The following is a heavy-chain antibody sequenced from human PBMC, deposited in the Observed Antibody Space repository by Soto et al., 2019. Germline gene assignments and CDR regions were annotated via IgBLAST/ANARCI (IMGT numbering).Heavy chain of an antibody. J-gene: IGHJ6*02. CDR3: ARSIRDYYDSSGYYRAPEYYYGMAV. V-gene: IGHV3-11*01. D-gene: IGHD3-22*01. CDR2: ISSSGSTI. Sequence: PGGSLRLSCAASGFTFSDYYMSWIRQAPGKGLEWVSYISSSGSTIYYADSVKGRFTISRDNAKNSLYLQMNSLRAEDTAVYYCARSIRDYYDSSGYYRAPEYYYGMAVWGQGTKVTVSS. CDR1: GFTFSDYY.